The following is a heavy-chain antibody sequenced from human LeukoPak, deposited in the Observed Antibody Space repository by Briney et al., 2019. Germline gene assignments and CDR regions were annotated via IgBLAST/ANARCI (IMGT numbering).Heavy chain of an antibody. J-gene: IGHJ4*02. CDR2: INPNSGGT. V-gene: IGHV1-2*02. CDR1: GYTFTGYY. Sequence: ASVKVSCKASGYTFTGYYMHWVRQAPGQGLEWMGWINPNSGGTNYAQKFQGRVTMTRDTSISTAYMELSRLRSDDTVVYYCARVTAAGHLLDYWGQGTLVTVSS. D-gene: IGHD6-13*01. CDR3: ARVTAAGHLLDY.